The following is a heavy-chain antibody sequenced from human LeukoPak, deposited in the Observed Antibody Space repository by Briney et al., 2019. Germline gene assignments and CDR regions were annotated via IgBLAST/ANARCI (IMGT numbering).Heavy chain of an antibody. CDR3: ARNPPGY. J-gene: IGHJ4*02. CDR1: AGSISSSNW. Sequence: SETLSLTCAVSAGSISSSNWWSWVRQPPGQGLEQIGEIYHSGSTNYNPSLKSRYTISVDKSKNQFALKLSSETAADTAVYYCARNPPGYWGQGTLVTVSS. CDR2: IYHSGST. V-gene: IGHV4-4*02.